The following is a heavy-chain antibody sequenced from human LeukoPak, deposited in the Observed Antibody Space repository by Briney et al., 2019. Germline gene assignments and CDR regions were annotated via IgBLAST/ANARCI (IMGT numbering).Heavy chain of an antibody. D-gene: IGHD3-10*01. V-gene: IGHV1-2*06. J-gene: IGHJ6*03. CDR3: ARTYYYGSGSTNYYDYNYMDV. CDR1: GYTFTGYY. CDR2: INPNSGGT. Sequence: ASVKVSCKASGYTFTGYYMHWVRQAPGQGLEWMGRINPNSGGTNYAQKFQGRVTMTRDTSISTAYMELSRLRSDDTAVYYCARTYYYGSGSTNYYDYNYMDVWGTGTTVIVSS.